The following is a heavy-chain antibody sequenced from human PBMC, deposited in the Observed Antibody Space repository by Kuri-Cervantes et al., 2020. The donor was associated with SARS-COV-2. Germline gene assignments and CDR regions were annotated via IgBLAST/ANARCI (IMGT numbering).Heavy chain of an antibody. CDR2: IYNSGST. D-gene: IGHD6-19*01. CDR3: VTSLPRSGWDGEDAFDI. V-gene: IGHV4-39*01. Sequence: SETLSLTCTVSGDSITSSSYYWGWIRQPPGKGLEWIGNIYNSGSTCYNPSLKSRVTISVDTSKKQFSLRLSSVTAADAAVYYCVTSLPRSGWDGEDAFDIWGQGTMVTVSS. J-gene: IGHJ3*02. CDR1: GDSITSSSYY.